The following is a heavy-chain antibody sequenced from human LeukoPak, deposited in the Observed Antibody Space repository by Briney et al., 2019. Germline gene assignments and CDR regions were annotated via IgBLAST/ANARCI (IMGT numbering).Heavy chain of an antibody. Sequence: SETLSLTCGVSGGSFSAHYWSWIRQPPGKGLELIGEINHSGRTNYNPSLKSRVTISVDTSKNQFSLNLSSVTAADTAVYYCARSPLTGNYGDWFDPWGQGTLVIVSS. J-gene: IGHJ5*02. CDR3: ARSPLTGNYGDWFDP. CDR2: INHSGRT. D-gene: IGHD3-9*01. CDR1: GGSFSAHY. V-gene: IGHV4-34*01.